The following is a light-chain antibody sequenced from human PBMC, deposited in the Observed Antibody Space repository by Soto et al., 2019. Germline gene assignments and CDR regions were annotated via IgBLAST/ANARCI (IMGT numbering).Light chain of an antibody. J-gene: IGLJ1*01. CDR2: DVG. V-gene: IGLV2-14*01. CDR3: SLYTSSSTYV. Sequence: QSALTQPASVSGSPGQSITISCTGTSSDVGGYNSVSWYQQHPGKAPKLVIYDVGNRPSGVSDRFSGSKSGNTASLTISGLQAEDEAEYYCSLYTSSSTYVFGAGTKLTVL. CDR1: SSDVGGYNS.